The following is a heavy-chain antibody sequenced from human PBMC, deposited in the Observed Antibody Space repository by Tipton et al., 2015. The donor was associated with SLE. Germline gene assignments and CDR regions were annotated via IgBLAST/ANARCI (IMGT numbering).Heavy chain of an antibody. CDR3: TGEWQQVVGVAY. CDR2: VFYSGTT. V-gene: IGHV4-39*07. J-gene: IGHJ4*02. D-gene: IGHD3-16*01. CDR1: GVSISRSSCY. Sequence: LRLSCTVSGVSISRSSCYWGWIRQSPGQGLEWLGNVFYSGTTYYNPSLKSRISISVDTSINQFSLNLSSVTAADTAVYYCTGEWQQVVGVAYWGLGALVTVSS.